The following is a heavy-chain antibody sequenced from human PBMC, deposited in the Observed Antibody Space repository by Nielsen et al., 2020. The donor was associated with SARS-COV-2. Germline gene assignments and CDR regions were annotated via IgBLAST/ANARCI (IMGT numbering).Heavy chain of an antibody. V-gene: IGHV1-18*01. D-gene: IGHD3-3*01. CDR3: ARDMDLGITKFGKVMDV. CDR2: ISAYNGNT. J-gene: IGHJ6*02. Sequence: ASVKVSCKASGYTFTSYGISWVRQAPGQGLEWMGWISAYNGNTNYAQKLQGRVTMTTDTSTSTAYMELRSLRSDDTAVYYCARDMDLGITKFGKVMDVWGQGTTVTVSS. CDR1: GYTFTSYG.